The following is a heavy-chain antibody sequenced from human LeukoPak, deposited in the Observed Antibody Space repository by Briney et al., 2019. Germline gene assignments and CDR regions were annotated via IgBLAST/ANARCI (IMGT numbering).Heavy chain of an antibody. CDR1: GGSISSYY. CDR3: AREHPYYCGGDCSAFDI. CDR2: IYYSGST. J-gene: IGHJ3*02. D-gene: IGHD2-21*02. Sequence: KPSETLSLTCTVSGGSISSYYWSWIRQPPGKGLEWIGYIYYSGSTNYNPSLKSRVTISVDTSKNQFSLKLSSVTAADTAVYYCAREHPYYCGGDCSAFDIWGQGTMVTVSS. V-gene: IGHV4-59*08.